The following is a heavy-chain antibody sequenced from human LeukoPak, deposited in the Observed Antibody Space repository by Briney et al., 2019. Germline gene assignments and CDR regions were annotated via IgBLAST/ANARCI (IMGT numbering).Heavy chain of an antibody. CDR3: VKSGTWADFDS. D-gene: IGHD1-26*01. V-gene: IGHV3-64D*09. CDR1: GFTFSSYG. CDR2: ISNKGGST. J-gene: IGHJ4*02. Sequence: GGSLRLSCSASGFTFSSYGMHWVRQAPGKGLEYVSGISNKGGSTYYADSVKGRFTISRDNSKNTLHLQMSSLRADDTAVYYCVKSGTWADFDSWGQGTLVTVSS.